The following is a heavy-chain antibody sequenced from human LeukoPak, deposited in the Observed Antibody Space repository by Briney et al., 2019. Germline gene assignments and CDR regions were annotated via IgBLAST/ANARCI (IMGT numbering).Heavy chain of an antibody. CDR3: VRSVGGTDS. Sequence: GGPLRLSCAASGFTFSNSWMLWVRQAPGKGLVWVSHINPDGSNTSYADSGKGRFTISRDNAKNTVYLQMNGLRAEGTAVYYCVRSVGGTDSWGQGTLVTVSS. J-gene: IGHJ4*02. CDR2: INPDGSNT. CDR1: GFTFSNSW. D-gene: IGHD1-26*01. V-gene: IGHV3-74*01.